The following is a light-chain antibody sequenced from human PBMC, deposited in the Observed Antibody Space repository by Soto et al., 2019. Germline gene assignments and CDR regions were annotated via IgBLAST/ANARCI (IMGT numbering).Light chain of an antibody. CDR1: SSDVGSYNL. CDR3: CSYAGVSGV. J-gene: IGLJ3*02. CDR2: EGS. V-gene: IGLV2-23*01. Sequence: QSALTQPASVSGSPGQSITISCTGTSSDVGSYNLVSWYQQHPGKAPKLMIYEGSKRPSGVSNRFSGSKSGNTASLTISGLQAEDDADYYCCSYAGVSGVFGGGTKLTVL.